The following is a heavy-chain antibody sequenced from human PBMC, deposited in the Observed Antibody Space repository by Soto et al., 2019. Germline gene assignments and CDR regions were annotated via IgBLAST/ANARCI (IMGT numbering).Heavy chain of an antibody. Sequence: QVQLVESGGGVVQPGRSLRLSCAASGFTFSSYAMHWVRQAPGKGLEWVAVISYDGSNKYYADSVRGRFTISRDNSKNTLYLQMNSLRAEDTAVYYCARARGSFDYWGQGTLVTVSS. J-gene: IGHJ4*02. D-gene: IGHD1-26*01. CDR3: ARARGSFDY. CDR2: ISYDGSNK. CDR1: GFTFSSYA. V-gene: IGHV3-30-3*01.